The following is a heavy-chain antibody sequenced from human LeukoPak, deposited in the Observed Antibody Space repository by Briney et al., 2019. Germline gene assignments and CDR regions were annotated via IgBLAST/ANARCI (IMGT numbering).Heavy chain of an antibody. CDR3: ARGSHYGDYGY. CDR2: FHYSGST. Sequence: SETLSLTCTVSGYSISSAYYWGWIRQPPGKGLEWIGSFHYSGSTYYNPSLKSRVTISVDTSKNQFSLKLTSVAAADTAVYYCARGSHYGDYGYWGQGTLVTVSS. D-gene: IGHD4-17*01. J-gene: IGHJ4*02. CDR1: GYSISSAYY. V-gene: IGHV4-38-2*02.